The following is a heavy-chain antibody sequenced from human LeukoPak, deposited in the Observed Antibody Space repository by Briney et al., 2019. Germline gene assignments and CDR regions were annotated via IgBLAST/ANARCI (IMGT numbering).Heavy chain of an antibody. CDR3: TTVPGTTVLY. J-gene: IGHJ4*02. D-gene: IGHD1-7*01. CDR2: IKNKADGGTT. Sequence: GGSLRLSCAASGFTFSNAWMSWVRQAPGKGLEWVGRIKNKADGGTTDYAAPVKGRFTISRDDAKSTLDLQMNSLKTEDTGVYYCTTVPGTTVLYWGQGTLVTVSS. CDR1: GFTFSNAW. V-gene: IGHV3-15*01.